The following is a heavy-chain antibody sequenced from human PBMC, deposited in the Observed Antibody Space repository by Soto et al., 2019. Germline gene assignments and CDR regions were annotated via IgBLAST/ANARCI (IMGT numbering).Heavy chain of an antibody. J-gene: IGHJ4*02. Sequence: TLLTQSLTCTVSGGSISDVGYYWSWIRQHPGKGLEWIGYIYYSGSTYYNPSLKSRVTISVDTSKNQFSLKLSSVTAADTAVYYCARKAIGIYFDYWGQGTLVTVSS. CDR2: IYYSGST. CDR3: ARKAIGIYFDY. CDR1: GGSISDVGYY. V-gene: IGHV4-31*03. D-gene: IGHD1-1*01.